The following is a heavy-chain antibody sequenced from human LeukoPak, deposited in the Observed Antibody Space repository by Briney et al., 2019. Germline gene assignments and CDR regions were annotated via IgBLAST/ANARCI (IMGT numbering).Heavy chain of an antibody. CDR1: GFTFSSYG. V-gene: IGHV3-30*02. CDR3: AKEREMATILYYFDY. CDR2: IRYDGSNK. Sequence: PGGSLRLSCAASGFTFSSYGMHWVRQAPGKGLEWVAFIRYDGSNKYYADSVKGRFTISRDNSKNTLYLQMNSLRAEDTALYYCAKEREMATILYYFDYWGQGTLVTVSS. J-gene: IGHJ4*02. D-gene: IGHD5-24*01.